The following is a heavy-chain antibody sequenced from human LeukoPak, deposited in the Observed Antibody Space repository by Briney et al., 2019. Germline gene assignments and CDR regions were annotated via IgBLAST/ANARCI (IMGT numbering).Heavy chain of an antibody. CDR3: AKDPYYYDSSGYIDY. D-gene: IGHD3-22*01. J-gene: IGHJ4*02. Sequence: GGSLRLSCAASGFTLSSYAMSWVRQAPGKGLEWVSAISGSGGSTYYADSVKGRFTISRDNSKNTLYLQMNSLRAEDTAVYYCAKDPYYYDSSGYIDYWGQGTLVTVCS. CDR2: ISGSGGST. V-gene: IGHV3-23*01. CDR1: GFTLSSYA.